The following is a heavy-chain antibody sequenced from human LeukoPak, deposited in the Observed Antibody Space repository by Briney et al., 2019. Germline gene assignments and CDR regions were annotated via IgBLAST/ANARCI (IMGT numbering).Heavy chain of an antibody. CDR3: ARVYYDSSGYYSGRVDY. V-gene: IGHV1-69*05. D-gene: IGHD3-22*01. CDR1: GGTFSSYA. J-gene: IGHJ4*02. CDR2: IIPIFGTA. Sequence: SVKVSRKASGGTFSSYAISWVRQAPGQGLEWMGGIIPIFGTANYAQKFQGRVTITTDESTSTAYMELSSLRSEDTAVYYCARVYYDSSGYYSGRVDYWGQGTLVTVSS.